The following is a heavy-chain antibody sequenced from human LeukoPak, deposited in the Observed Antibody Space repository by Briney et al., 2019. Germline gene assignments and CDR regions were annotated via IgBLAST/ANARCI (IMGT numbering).Heavy chain of an antibody. CDR3: ARDSRSSGLTVAY. CDR2: VNSDGSST. J-gene: IGHJ4*02. CDR1: GFTFSSHW. Sequence: GGSLRLSCAASGFTFSSHWMHWVRHAPGKGLVWVSRVNSDGSSTSYADSVTGRFTISRDNAKNTLYLQMNSLRAEDTAVYYCARDSRSSGLTVAYWGQGTLVTVSS. D-gene: IGHD6-19*01. V-gene: IGHV3-74*01.